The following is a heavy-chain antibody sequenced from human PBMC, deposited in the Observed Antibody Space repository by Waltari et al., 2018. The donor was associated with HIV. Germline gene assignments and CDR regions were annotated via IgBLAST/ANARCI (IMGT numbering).Heavy chain of an antibody. D-gene: IGHD6-19*01. J-gene: IGHJ4*02. CDR2: IRKDNSFT. CDR1: GFTFGMYS. Sequence: EVHLVDSGGGQVQPGGCLRLSCPASGFTFGMYSMNWVRQAPGKGLEWVSYIRKDNSFTDYADSVKGRFTISRDNAKKSLFLQMNSLRADDTAVYYCARDGDSSGLDYWGQGTLVTVSS. V-gene: IGHV3-48*01. CDR3: ARDGDSSGLDY.